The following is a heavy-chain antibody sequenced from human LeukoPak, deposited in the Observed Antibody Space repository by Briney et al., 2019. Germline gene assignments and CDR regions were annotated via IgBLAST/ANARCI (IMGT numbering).Heavy chain of an antibody. D-gene: IGHD6-19*01. J-gene: IGHJ6*03. CDR3: ARAVGSGWYNYYYYMDV. Sequence: GASVKVSCKASGYTFTSYGISWVRQAPGQGLEWMGWISAYNGNTNYAQKLQGRVTMTTDTSTSTAYMELRSLRSDDTAVYYCARAVGSGWYNYYYYMDVWGKGTTVTVSS. CDR1: GYTFTSYG. CDR2: ISAYNGNT. V-gene: IGHV1-18*01.